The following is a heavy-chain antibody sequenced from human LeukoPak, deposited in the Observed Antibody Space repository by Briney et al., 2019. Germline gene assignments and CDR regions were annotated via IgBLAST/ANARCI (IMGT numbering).Heavy chain of an antibody. Sequence: GTSLRLSCAASGFTFRSYGMHWVRQAPGKGLEWVALISDDGSNNFYADSVKGRFTISRDNSKNTLYLQMNSLRAEDTGVYFCAKDRGTMVRGVIDHYYGLDVWGQGTTVTVSS. CDR2: ISDDGSNN. V-gene: IGHV3-30*18. CDR3: AKDRGTMVRGVIDHYYGLDV. J-gene: IGHJ6*02. D-gene: IGHD3-10*01. CDR1: GFTFRSYG.